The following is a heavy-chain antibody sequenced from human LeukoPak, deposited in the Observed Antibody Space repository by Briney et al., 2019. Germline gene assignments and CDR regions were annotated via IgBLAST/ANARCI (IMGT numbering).Heavy chain of an antibody. CDR3: ARRGHYYDSRGYYYFDY. V-gene: IGHV4-59*01. D-gene: IGHD3-22*01. Sequence: SETLSLTCTVSGGSFSPYYWSRIRQPPGKGLEWIGSVYYSGSTNYNPSLKSRVTISLDTSKNQFSLKLSSVTAADTAVYYCARRGHYYDSRGYYYFDYWGQGTLVTVSS. CDR2: VYYSGST. J-gene: IGHJ4*02. CDR1: GGSFSPYY.